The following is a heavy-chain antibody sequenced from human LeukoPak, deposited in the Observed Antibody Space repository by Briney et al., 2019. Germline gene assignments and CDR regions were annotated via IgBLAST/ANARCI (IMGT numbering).Heavy chain of an antibody. D-gene: IGHD2-15*01. J-gene: IGHJ4*02. CDR3: AGSIDCSGGSCYWSFDY. V-gene: IGHV4-59*01. Sequence: SETLSLTCTVSGGSISSYYWSWIRQPPGKGLEWIGYIYYSGSTNYNPSLKSRVTISVDTSKNQFSLKLSSVTAADTAVYYCAGSIDCSGGSCYWSFDYWGQGTLVTVSS. CDR2: IYYSGST. CDR1: GGSISSYY.